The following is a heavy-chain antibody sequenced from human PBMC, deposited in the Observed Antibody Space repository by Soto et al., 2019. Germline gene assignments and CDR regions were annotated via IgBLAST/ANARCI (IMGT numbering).Heavy chain of an antibody. CDR2: IIPILGIA. CDR1: GGTFSSYT. Sequence: QVQLVQSGAEVKKPGSSVKVSCKASGGTFSSYTISWVRQAPGQGLEWMGRIIPILGIANYAQKFQGRVTITAXXSXSXGYMELSSLRSEDTAVYYCARDCSGGSCHLYNWFDPWGQGTLVTVSS. CDR3: ARDCSGGSCHLYNWFDP. D-gene: IGHD2-15*01. J-gene: IGHJ5*02. V-gene: IGHV1-69*08.